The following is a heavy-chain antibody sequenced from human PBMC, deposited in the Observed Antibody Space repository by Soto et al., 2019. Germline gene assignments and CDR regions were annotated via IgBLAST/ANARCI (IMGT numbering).Heavy chain of an antibody. V-gene: IGHV4-31*03. CDR1: GGSISSGGYY. J-gene: IGHJ6*02. CDR3: ARTPLAPGLWNYYYGMDV. Sequence: QVQLQESGPGLVKPSQTLSLTCTVSGGSISSGGYYWSWIRQHPGKGLEWIGYIYYSGSTYYNPALQSRVTISGDTSKHQFSLKLSSVTAADTAVYYCARTPLAPGLWNYYYGMDVWGQGTTVTVSS. D-gene: IGHD2-21*01. CDR2: IYYSGST.